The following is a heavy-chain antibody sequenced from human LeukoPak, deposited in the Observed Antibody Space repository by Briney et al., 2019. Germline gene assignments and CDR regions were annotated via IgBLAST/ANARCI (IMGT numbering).Heavy chain of an antibody. CDR2: IYYSGST. V-gene: IGHV4-34*01. J-gene: IGHJ6*03. D-gene: IGHD6-19*01. CDR3: ARVYSSGWYGQTTYYYYYMDV. CDR1: GGSFSGYY. Sequence: SETLSLTCAVYGGSFSGYYWGWIRQPPGKGLEWIGSIYYSGSTYYNPSLKSRVTISVDTSKNQFSLKLNSVTAADTAVYYCARVYSSGWYGQTTYYYYYMDVWGKGTTVTVSS.